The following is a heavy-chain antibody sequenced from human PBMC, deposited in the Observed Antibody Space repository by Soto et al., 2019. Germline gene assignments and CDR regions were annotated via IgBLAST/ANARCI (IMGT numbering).Heavy chain of an antibody. CDR2: IFHSGDT. V-gene: IGHV4-4*02. J-gene: IGHJ3*01. CDR1: GDSISNSRW. D-gene: IGHD6-19*01. Sequence: QVQLQESGPGLVKPSGTLSLTCAVSGDSISNSRWWTWVRQPPGKGLEWIGDIFHSGDTNYNPSLKGRVFISVDKSQNQFSLKVSSVTDADTAVYYCAYSTGWYRHDVWGQGTLVTVSS. CDR3: AYSTGWYRHDV.